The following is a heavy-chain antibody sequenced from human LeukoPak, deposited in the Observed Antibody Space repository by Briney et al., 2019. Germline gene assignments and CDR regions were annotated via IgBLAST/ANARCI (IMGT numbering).Heavy chain of an antibody. Sequence: GSSVNVSCQACGYIFTDYYVHWVGQAPGQGLDWMGWINPDNGGTKYGQKFQGRVTMTRDTPISTAYMELSSLTSDDTAVYYCASWAGGHCGADCIRPYDYWGQGTLVSVSS. V-gene: IGHV1-2*02. CDR2: INPDNGGT. CDR1: GYIFTDYY. J-gene: IGHJ4*02. CDR3: ASWAGGHCGADCIRPYDY. D-gene: IGHD2-21*02.